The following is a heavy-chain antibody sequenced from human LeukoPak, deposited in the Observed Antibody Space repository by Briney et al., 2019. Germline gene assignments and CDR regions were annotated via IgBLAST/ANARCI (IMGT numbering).Heavy chain of an antibody. CDR2: IYYSGST. D-gene: IGHD4-17*01. J-gene: IGHJ4*02. CDR3: ARSYGDYINFDY. Sequence: PSETLSLTCTVSGGSISTYYWNWIRQPPGKGLGWIGYIYYSGSTNCNPPLKSRVTISVDTSKNQFSLNLTSVTAADTAVYYCARSYGDYINFDYWGQGSLATVSS. V-gene: IGHV4-59*01. CDR1: GGSISTYY.